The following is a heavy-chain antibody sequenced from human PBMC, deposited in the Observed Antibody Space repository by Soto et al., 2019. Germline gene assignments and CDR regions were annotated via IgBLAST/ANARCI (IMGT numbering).Heavy chain of an antibody. D-gene: IGHD3-22*01. J-gene: IGHJ4*02. CDR1: GGSISSGDSY. V-gene: IGHV4-30-4*01. CDR3: ASYYDSSGYYAYYFDY. Sequence: SETLSLTCPVSGGSISSGDSYWSCVRKPPGKGLEWIGYIYYSGSTYYHPSLKSRVTISVDTSKNQFSLKLSSVTAADTAVYYCASYYDSSGYYAYYFDYWGQGTLVTVS. CDR2: IYYSGST.